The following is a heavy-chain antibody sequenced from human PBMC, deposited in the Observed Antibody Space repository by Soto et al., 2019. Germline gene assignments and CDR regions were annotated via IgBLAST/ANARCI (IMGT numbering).Heavy chain of an antibody. CDR1: GGTFSSYA. CDR3: ARAKGVDWGSAYYFDY. V-gene: IGHV1-69*06. Sequence: QVQLVQSGAEVKKPGSSVKVSCKASGGTFSSYAISWVRQAPGQGLEWMGGSIPIFGTANYAQKFQGRVTITADKPTSTAYMELSSLRSEDTAVYYCARAKGVDWGSAYYFDYWGQGTLVTVSS. D-gene: IGHD3-9*01. CDR2: SIPIFGTA. J-gene: IGHJ4*02.